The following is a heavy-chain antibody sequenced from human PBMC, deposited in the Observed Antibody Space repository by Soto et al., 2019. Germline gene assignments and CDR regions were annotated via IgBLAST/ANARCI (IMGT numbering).Heavy chain of an antibody. CDR3: AKDWQQLDY. Sequence: QVQLLESGGGVVQPGRSLRLSCAASGFTFSSYGMHWVRQAPGKGLEWVAVISYDGSNKYYADSVKGRFTISRDNSKNTLYLQMNSLRVEDTAVYYCAKDWQQLDYWGQGTLVTVSS. CDR1: GFTFSSYG. CDR2: ISYDGSNK. J-gene: IGHJ4*02. D-gene: IGHD6-13*01. V-gene: IGHV3-30*18.